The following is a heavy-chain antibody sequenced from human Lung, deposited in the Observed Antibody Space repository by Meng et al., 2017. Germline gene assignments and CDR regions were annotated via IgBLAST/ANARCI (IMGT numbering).Heavy chain of an antibody. Sequence: QVQLQHGGAGLLRPSENLSLTGAVYGGSISGSYWSWIRQSPAKGLEWIGKINHGGSTNYNPSLESRVTISVDTPKNQFSLRLTSMTVADTAVYYCARERHSTIIRGVIDFWGQGALVTVSS. CDR2: INHGGST. J-gene: IGHJ4*02. CDR1: GGSISGSY. CDR3: ARERHSTIIRGVIDF. D-gene: IGHD3-10*01. V-gene: IGHV4-34*01.